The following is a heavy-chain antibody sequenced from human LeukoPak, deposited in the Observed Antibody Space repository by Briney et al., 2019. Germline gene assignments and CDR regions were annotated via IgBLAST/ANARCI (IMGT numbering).Heavy chain of an antibody. D-gene: IGHD3-22*01. CDR2: IYPGDSDT. CDR3: ARHSFDSSSDYGVITI. Sequence: PGESLKISCRGCGYSFTSYWIGWVRQMPGKGVEWVGIIYPGDSDTKYSPSFQGQVTISADKSIITAYLQCSSLKASDTAMYYCARHSFDSSSDYGVITIWGQGTLVTVSS. CDR1: GYSFTSYW. J-gene: IGHJ4*02. V-gene: IGHV5-51*01.